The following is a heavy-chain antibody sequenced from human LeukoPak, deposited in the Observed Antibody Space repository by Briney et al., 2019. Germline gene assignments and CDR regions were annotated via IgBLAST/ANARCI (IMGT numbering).Heavy chain of an antibody. CDR2: INPNSGGT. CDR3: ARSPHILTGENFDY. J-gene: IGHJ4*02. V-gene: IGHV1-2*02. Sequence: ASVKVSCKASGFTFTGYYMHWVRQSPGQGLEWTRWINPNSGGTNYAQKFQGRVTMTRDTSITTAYMELTSLRSADTAVYYCARSPHILTGENFDYWGQGTLLTVSS. CDR1: GFTFTGYY. D-gene: IGHD3-9*01.